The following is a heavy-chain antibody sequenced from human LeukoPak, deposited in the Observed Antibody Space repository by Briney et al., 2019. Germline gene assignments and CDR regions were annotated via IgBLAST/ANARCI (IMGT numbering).Heavy chain of an antibody. J-gene: IGHJ4*02. CDR2: IYYSGST. Sequence: SETLSLTCTVSGGSISSYYWSWIRQPPGKGLEWIGYIYYSGSTNYNPSLTSRVTISVDTSKTQFSLTLSSVTAADTAVYYCALSWIAAAGAFDYWGQGTLVTVSS. CDR3: ALSWIAAAGAFDY. D-gene: IGHD6-13*01. V-gene: IGHV4-59*01. CDR1: GGSISSYY.